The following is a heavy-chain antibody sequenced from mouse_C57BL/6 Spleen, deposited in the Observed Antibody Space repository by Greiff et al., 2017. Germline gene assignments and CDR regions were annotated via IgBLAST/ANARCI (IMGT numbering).Heavy chain of an antibody. D-gene: IGHD1-1*01. V-gene: IGHV5-6*01. J-gene: IGHJ4*01. CDR1: GFTFSSYG. Sequence: EVQGVESGGDLVKPGASLKLSCAASGFTFSSYGMSWVRQTPDKRLEWVATISRGGSYTDYPDSVKGRFTVSRDNAKNTLYLHMSSLKSEDTSMYYCARLYVDYAMDYWGQGTSVTVAS. CDR3: ARLYVDYAMDY. CDR2: ISRGGSYT.